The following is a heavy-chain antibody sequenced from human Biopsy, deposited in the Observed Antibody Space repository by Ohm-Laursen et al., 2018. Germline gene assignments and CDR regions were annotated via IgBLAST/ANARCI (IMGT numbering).Heavy chain of an antibody. CDR2: IYYSGST. D-gene: IGHD1-26*01. CDR3: ARVGAGAPSIDYFDY. J-gene: IGHJ4*02. Sequence: SDTLSLTCSVSGGSVSSSNYYWNWIRQTPGKGLEWIGYIYYSGSTNYNPSLRSRVTISVDRSKNQFSLELSSVTAADTAVYYCARVGAGAPSIDYFDYWGQGALVTVPS. V-gene: IGHV4-61*01. CDR1: GGSVSSSNYY.